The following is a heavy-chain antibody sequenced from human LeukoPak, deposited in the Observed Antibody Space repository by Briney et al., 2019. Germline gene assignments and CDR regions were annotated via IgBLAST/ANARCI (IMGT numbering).Heavy chain of an antibody. V-gene: IGHV1-46*01. J-gene: IGHJ4*02. Sequence: EASVKVSCKAFGYTFTSNYMHWVRQAPGQGPEWMGVISPSGGSTTYAQKFQGRVTLTRDMSTSTDYLELSSLRSEDTAEYYCARYFHDSTGRYDYWGQGTLVTVSS. D-gene: IGHD3-22*01. CDR1: GYTFTSNY. CDR3: ARYFHDSTGRYDY. CDR2: ISPSGGST.